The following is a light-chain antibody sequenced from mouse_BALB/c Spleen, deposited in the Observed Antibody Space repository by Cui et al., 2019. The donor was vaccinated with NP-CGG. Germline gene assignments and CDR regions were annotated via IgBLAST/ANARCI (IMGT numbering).Light chain of an antibody. Sequence: QAVVSQESALTTSPGESVTLTCRSSTGPVTTSNYANWVQEKPDHLFTGLIGGTNNRAPGVPARFSGSLIGDKAALTITGAQIEDEAIYFCALWYSNHWVFGGGTKLTVL. V-gene: IGLV1*01. CDR3: ALWYSNHWV. CDR1: TGPVTTSNY. CDR2: GTN. J-gene: IGLJ1*01.